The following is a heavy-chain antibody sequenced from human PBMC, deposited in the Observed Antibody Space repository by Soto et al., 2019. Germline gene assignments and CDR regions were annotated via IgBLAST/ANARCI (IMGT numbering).Heavy chain of an antibody. CDR3: ASRVPHGTYGAPYFQH. Sequence: QVQLVESGGGVVQPGRSLRLSCAASGFTFSSYGMHWVRQAPGKGLEWVAVISFDGINKYYADSVKGRFTISRDNSKNTLYLQMNSLRAEDTAVYYCASRVPHGTYGAPYFQHWGQGTLVTVS. V-gene: IGHV3-30*03. D-gene: IGHD1-26*01. J-gene: IGHJ1*01. CDR1: GFTFSSYG. CDR2: ISFDGINK.